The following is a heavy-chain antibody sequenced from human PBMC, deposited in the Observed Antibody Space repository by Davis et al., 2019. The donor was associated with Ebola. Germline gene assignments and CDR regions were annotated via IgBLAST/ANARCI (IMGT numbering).Heavy chain of an antibody. V-gene: IGHV3-74*01. CDR2: ISNDGSSR. Sequence: PGGSLRLSCAASGFTFSSYWMHWVRQVPGKGLVWVSHISNDGSSRNYADSVKGRFTVSRDNAKSTLYLQIHSLRAEDTAVYYCARDNGIVGARGYFDYWGQGTLVTVSS. J-gene: IGHJ4*02. D-gene: IGHD1-26*01. CDR3: ARDNGIVGARGYFDY. CDR1: GFTFSSYW.